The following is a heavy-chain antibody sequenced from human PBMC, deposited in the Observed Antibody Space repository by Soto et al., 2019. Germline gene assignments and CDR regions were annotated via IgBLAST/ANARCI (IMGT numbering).Heavy chain of an antibody. J-gene: IGHJ4*02. CDR2: IIPIFGTA. CDR3: ASSSGNNYGVGTNYYFDY. Sequence: ASVNVSCKASGGTFSTYSIVWVRQAPGEGLEWMGGIIPIFGTANYAQKFQDRVTITADKSTNTAFMELSSLKSEDTAMYYCASSSGNNYGVGTNYYFDYWGQGTLVTVSS. D-gene: IGHD1-26*01. V-gene: IGHV1-69*06. CDR1: GGTFSTYS.